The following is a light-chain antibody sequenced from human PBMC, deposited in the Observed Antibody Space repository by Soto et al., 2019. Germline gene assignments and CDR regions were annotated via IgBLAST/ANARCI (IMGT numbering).Light chain of an antibody. CDR3: AAWDDRLKGLV. V-gene: IGLV1-44*01. Sequence: QSVLTQPPSASGTPGQRVTISCSGRTSNIATNIVNWYQEVPGMAPRLLIYADSQRPSGVPDRFSGSKSGTSASLAIRGLQSEDEADYYGAAWDDRLKGLVFGGGTKLTVL. CDR1: TSNIATNI. CDR2: ADS. J-gene: IGLJ3*02.